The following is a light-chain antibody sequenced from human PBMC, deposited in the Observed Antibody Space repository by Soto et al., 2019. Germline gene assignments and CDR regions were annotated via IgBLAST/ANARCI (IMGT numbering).Light chain of an antibody. CDR2: DAS. CDR1: QSVSSSY. CDR3: QQYGSSPPIT. V-gene: IGKV3-20*01. Sequence: EIVLTQSPGTLSLSPGERATLSCRASQSVSSSYLAWYQQKPGQAPRLLIYDASSRANGIPDRFSGSGSGTDFTLTISRLEPEDFAVYYCQQYGSSPPITFGQGTRLEIK. J-gene: IGKJ5*01.